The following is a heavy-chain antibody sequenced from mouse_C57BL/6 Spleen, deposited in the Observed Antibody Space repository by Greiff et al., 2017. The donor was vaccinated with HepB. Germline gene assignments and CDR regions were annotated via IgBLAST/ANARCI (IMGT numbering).Heavy chain of an antibody. J-gene: IGHJ4*01. CDR2: IYPRSGNT. Sequence: QVQLQQSGAELARPGASVKLSCKASGYTFTSYGISWVKQRTGQGLEWIGEIYPRSGNTYYNEKFKGKATLTADKSSSTAYMELRSLTSEDSAVYFCARSGNYDGGAMDYWGQGTSVTVSS. CDR1: GYTFTSYG. CDR3: ARSGNYDGGAMDY. D-gene: IGHD2-1*01. V-gene: IGHV1-81*01.